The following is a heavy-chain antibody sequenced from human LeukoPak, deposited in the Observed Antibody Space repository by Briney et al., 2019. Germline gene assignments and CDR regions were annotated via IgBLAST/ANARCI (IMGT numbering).Heavy chain of an antibody. CDR2: INHRGST. CDR3: ARISVDFWSGSRHLYYFDY. V-gene: IGHV4-34*01. CDR1: GGSFSGYY. D-gene: IGHD3-3*01. Sequence: PSETLSLTCAVYGGSFSGYYWSWIRQPPGKGLEWIGEINHRGSTNYNPSLKSRVTISVDTSKNQFSLKLSSVTAADTAVYYCARISVDFWSGSRHLYYFDYWGQGTLVTVSS. J-gene: IGHJ4*02.